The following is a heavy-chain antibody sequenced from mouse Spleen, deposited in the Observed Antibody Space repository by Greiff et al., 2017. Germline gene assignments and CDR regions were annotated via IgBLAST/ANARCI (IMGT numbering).Heavy chain of an antibody. CDR1: GYTFTSYW. V-gene: IGHV1-5*01. CDR2: IYPGNSDT. J-gene: IGHJ1*01. D-gene: IGHD1-1*01. CDR3: TKPHYGSSFYWYFDV. Sequence: VQLQQSGTVLARPGASVKMSCKTSGYTFTSYWMHWVKQRPGQGLEWIGAIYPGNSDTSYNQKFKGKAKLTAVTSASTAYMELSSLTNEDSAVYYCTKPHYGSSFYWYFDVWGAGTTVTVSS.